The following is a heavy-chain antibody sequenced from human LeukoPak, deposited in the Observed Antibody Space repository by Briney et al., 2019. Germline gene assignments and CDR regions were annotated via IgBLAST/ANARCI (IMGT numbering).Heavy chain of an antibody. J-gene: IGHJ4*02. D-gene: IGHD6-19*01. Sequence: GGSLRLSCAASGFTVSDNYMAWVRQTPGKGLEWVSVICSGGSRQFADSVEGRFTMSRDNSKNTLYLQMNSLRTEDTGVYYCARGYSGWYYFDYWGQGTLVTVSS. CDR3: ARGYSGWYYFDY. CDR2: ICSGGSR. CDR1: GFTVSDNY. V-gene: IGHV3-66*02.